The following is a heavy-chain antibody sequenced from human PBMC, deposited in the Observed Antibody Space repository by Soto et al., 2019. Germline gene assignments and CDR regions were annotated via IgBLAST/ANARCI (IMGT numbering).Heavy chain of an antibody. CDR1: GDTFTSYT. CDR2: LIPIIPLA. CDR3: ARGIFSMDV. D-gene: IGHD2-15*01. J-gene: IGHJ6*04. V-gene: IGHV1-69*02. Sequence: ASVKVSCKSSGDTFTSYTFTWVRQAPGQGLEWMGSLIPIIPLANYAQKFQGRFTITADESTSTAYMELTSLSSEDTAVYYCARGIFSMDVWGFGTTVTVSS.